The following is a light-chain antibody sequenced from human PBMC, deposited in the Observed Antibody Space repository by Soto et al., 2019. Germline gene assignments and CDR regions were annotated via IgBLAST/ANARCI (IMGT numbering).Light chain of an antibody. V-gene: IGKV1-5*01. Sequence: DIQMTQSPSTLSASVGDRVTITCRASQSISGWLAWYQQKPGKAPKLLIYDASSLESGAPSGFSGSGSGTEFTLTISSLQPDDFATYYCQQYDRYPLTCGGGTKVDIK. CDR2: DAS. J-gene: IGKJ4*01. CDR3: QQYDRYPLT. CDR1: QSISGW.